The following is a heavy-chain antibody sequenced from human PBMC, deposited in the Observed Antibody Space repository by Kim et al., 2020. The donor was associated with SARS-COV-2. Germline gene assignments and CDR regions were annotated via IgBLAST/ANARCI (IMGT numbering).Heavy chain of an antibody. V-gene: IGHV5-10-1*01. D-gene: IGHD5-18*01. CDR2: IDPSDSYT. J-gene: IGHJ6*02. CDR3: ARDVDTASGAYYYGMDV. CDR1: GYSFTSYW. Sequence: GESLKISCKGSGYSFTSYWISWVRQMPGKGLEWMGRIDPSDSYTNYSPSFQGHVTISADKSISTAYLQWSSLKASDTAMYYCARDVDTASGAYYYGMDVWGQGTPVPVSS.